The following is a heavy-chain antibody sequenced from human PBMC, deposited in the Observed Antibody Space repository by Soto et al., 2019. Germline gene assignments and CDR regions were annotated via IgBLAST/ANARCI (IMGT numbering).Heavy chain of an antibody. V-gene: IGHV1-46*03. Sequence: ASVKVSCKASGYTFTSYYMHWVRQAPGQGLEWMGIINPSGGSTSYAQKFQGRVTMTRDTSTSTVYMELSSLRSEDTAVHYCARDLWFGELLTPYYMDVWGKGTTVTVSS. J-gene: IGHJ6*03. D-gene: IGHD3-10*01. CDR3: ARDLWFGELLTPYYMDV. CDR1: GYTFTSYY. CDR2: INPSGGST.